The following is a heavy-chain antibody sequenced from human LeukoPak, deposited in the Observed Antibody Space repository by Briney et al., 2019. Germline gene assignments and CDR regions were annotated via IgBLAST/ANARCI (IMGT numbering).Heavy chain of an antibody. CDR3: AKLGHSSGTYYCYYYGMDV. V-gene: IGHV3-23*01. D-gene: IGHD3-22*01. CDR2: IGGSGGST. J-gene: IGHJ6*02. CDR1: GFTFSSYA. Sequence: GGSLRLSCAASGFTFSSYAMSWVRQAPGKGLEWVSAIGGSGGSTYYADSVKGRFTISRDNSKNTLYLQMNSLRAEDTAVYYCAKLGHSSGTYYCYYYGMDVWGQGTTVTVSS.